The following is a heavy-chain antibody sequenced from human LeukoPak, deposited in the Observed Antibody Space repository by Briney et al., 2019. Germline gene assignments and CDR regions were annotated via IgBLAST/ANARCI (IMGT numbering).Heavy chain of an antibody. D-gene: IGHD1/OR15-1a*01. J-gene: IGHJ5*02. V-gene: IGHV3-7*01. CDR3: ARGRNTPGP. Sequence: GGSLRLSCAASGFTFNKYWMSWARQAPGKGLEWVASMKQDGNENYYVDSVKGRFTISRDNAKNSLYLQMNSLRAEDTAVYYCARGRNTPGPWGQGTLVTVSS. CDR2: MKQDGNEN. CDR1: GFTFNKYW.